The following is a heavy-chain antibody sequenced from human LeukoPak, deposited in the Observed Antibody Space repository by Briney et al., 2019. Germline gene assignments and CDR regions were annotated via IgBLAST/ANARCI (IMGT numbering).Heavy chain of an antibody. CDR1: GFTFSDYY. CDR3: ASSYGTGVVPAARERRFDY. V-gene: IGHV3-11*01. D-gene: IGHD2-2*01. Sequence: GGSLRLSCAASGFTFSDYYMSWIRQAPGKGLEWVSYISSSGSTIYYADSVKGRFTISRDNAKNSLHLQMNSLRAEDTAVYYCASSYGTGVVPAARERRFDYWGQGTLVTVSS. J-gene: IGHJ4*02. CDR2: ISSSGSTI.